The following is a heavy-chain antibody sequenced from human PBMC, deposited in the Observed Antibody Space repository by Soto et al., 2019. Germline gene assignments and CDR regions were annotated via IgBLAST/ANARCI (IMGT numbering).Heavy chain of an antibody. J-gene: IGHJ5*02. CDR1: GFTFSSDW. D-gene: IGHD6-19*01. V-gene: IGHV3-74*01. CDR2: INSDGSST. Sequence: PGGSLRLSCAVSGFTFSSDWMHWVRQAPGKGLVWVSRINSDGSSTSYADSVKGRFTISRDNAKNSLYLQMNSLRAEDTAVYYCARVQYSSGHPGPNWFDPWGQGTLVTVSS. CDR3: ARVQYSSGHPGPNWFDP.